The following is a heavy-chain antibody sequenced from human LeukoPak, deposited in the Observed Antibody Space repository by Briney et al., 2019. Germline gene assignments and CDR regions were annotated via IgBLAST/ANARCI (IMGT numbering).Heavy chain of an antibody. CDR1: GYVFTFYG. J-gene: IGHJ5*02. Sequence: ASVTVSFKSSGYVFTFYGITWVRQAPGQALEWLGWISPHNGQTLYAHEVQDRVIMTTDASTTTAYMELRSLRSDDTAVYYCAKTREHDLDDLWGQGTLVTVSS. CDR2: ISPHNGQT. V-gene: IGHV1-18*01. CDR3: AKTREHDLDDL. D-gene: IGHD1-26*01.